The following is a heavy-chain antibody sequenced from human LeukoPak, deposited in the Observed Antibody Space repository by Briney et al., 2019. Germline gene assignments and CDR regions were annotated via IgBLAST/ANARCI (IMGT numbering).Heavy chain of an antibody. J-gene: IGHJ4*02. CDR3: ANDFDY. CDR1: GFTFSSYA. V-gene: IGHV3-30-3*02. CDR2: ISYDGSNK. Sequence: GGSLRLSWAASGFTFSSYAMHWVRQAPGKGLEWVAVISYDGSNKYYADSVKGRFTISRDNSKNTLYLQMNSLRADDTALYYCANDFDYWGQGTLVTVSS.